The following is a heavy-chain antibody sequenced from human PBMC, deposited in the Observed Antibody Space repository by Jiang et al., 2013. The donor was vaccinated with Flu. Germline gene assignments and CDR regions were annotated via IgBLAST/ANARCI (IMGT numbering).Heavy chain of an antibody. CDR3: ARGPGSSLFDY. V-gene: IGHV4-34*01. CDR2: INHSGST. J-gene: IGHJ4*02. Sequence: SLTCAVYGGSFSGYYWSWIRQPPGKGLEWIGEINHSGSTNYNPSLKSRVTISVDTSKNQFSLKLSSVTAADTAVYYCARGPGSSLFDYWGQGTLVTVSS. D-gene: IGHD6-6*01. CDR1: GGSFSGYY.